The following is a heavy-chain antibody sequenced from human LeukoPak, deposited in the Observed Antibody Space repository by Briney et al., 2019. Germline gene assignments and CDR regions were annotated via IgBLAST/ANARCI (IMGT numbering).Heavy chain of an antibody. CDR3: AREAAAGLALDY. J-gene: IGHJ4*02. CDR2: IYYSGST. V-gene: IGHV4-59*01. CDR1: GGSISSYY. Sequence: PSETLSLTCTVSGGSISSYYWSWIRQPPGKGLEWIGYIYYSGSTNYNPSLKSRVTISVDTSKNQFSLKLSSVTAADTAVYYCAREAAAGLALDYWGQGTLVTVSS. D-gene: IGHD6-13*01.